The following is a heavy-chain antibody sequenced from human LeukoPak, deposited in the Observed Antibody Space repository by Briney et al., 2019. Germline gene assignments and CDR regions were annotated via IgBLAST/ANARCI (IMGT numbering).Heavy chain of an antibody. CDR2: ISYDGSNK. Sequence: GGSLRLSCAASGFTFSSYGMHWVRQAPGKGLEWVAVISYDGSNKYYADSVKGRFTISRDNSKNTLYLQMNSLRAEDTAVYYCAKDRVYYGSGGNKGFDYRGQGTLVTVSS. D-gene: IGHD3-10*01. CDR3: AKDRVYYGSGGNKGFDY. CDR1: GFTFSSYG. V-gene: IGHV3-30*18. J-gene: IGHJ4*02.